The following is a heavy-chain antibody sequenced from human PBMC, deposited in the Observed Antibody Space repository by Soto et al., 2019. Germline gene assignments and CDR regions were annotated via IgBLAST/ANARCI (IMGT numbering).Heavy chain of an antibody. CDR2: INWNSGTK. J-gene: IGHJ5*02. CDR1: GFTFDDYA. D-gene: IGHD2-21*01. Sequence: EAQLVESGGDLVQPGTSLRLSCAASGFTFDDYAMSWVRQVPGKGLEWVSGINWNSGTKGYADSVKGRFTISRDNAKNSLYLQMSRLRADDTALYYCTKDRVALIRGWFDTWGQVIQVTVAA. V-gene: IGHV3-9*01. CDR3: TKDRVALIRGWFDT.